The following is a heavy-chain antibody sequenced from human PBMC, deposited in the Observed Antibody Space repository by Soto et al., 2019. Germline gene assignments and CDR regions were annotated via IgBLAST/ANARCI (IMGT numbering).Heavy chain of an antibody. CDR2: IYSGGST. CDR3: ASGKGRGTFDI. CDR1: GFTVSYNY. J-gene: IGHJ3*02. V-gene: IGHV3-66*01. Sequence: EVQLVESGGGLVQPGGSLRLSCAASGFTVSYNYMSWVRQAPGKGLEWVSVIYSGGSTDYADSVKGRFTIPRDNPKNTLYLYLQMNSLRAEDTAVYYCASGKGRGTFDIWGQGTMVTVS. D-gene: IGHD3-16*01.